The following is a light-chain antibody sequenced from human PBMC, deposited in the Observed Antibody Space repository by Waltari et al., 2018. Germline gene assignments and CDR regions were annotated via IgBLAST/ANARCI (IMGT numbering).Light chain of an antibody. Sequence: QSALTQPASVSGSPGQSITISCTGTSSDVGGYNYVSWYQHHPGKAPKVKIYDVSKRPSGVSNRFSGSKSGNTASLTISGLQAEDEAYYYCSSYTSSSTSLYVFGTGTKVTVL. V-gene: IGLV2-14*03. CDR1: SSDVGGYNY. J-gene: IGLJ1*01. CDR3: SSYTSSSTSLYV. CDR2: DVS.